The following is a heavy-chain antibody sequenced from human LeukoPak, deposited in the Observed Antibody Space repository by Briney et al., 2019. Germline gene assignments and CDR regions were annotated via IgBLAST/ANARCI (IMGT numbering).Heavy chain of an antibody. V-gene: IGHV4-59*01. D-gene: IGHD5-18*01. CDR1: GGSISTYY. J-gene: IGHJ4*02. Sequence: SETLSLTCTVSGGSISTYYWSWIRQPPGKGLEWIGYIYHSGSTNYNPSLKSRVTISVDTSQNQFYLKLSSVTAADTAVYYCARGYSYGPDYWGQGTLVTVSS. CDR3: ARGYSYGPDY. CDR2: IYHSGST.